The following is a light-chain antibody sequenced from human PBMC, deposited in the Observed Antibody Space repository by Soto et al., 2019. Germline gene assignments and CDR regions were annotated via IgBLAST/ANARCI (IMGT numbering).Light chain of an antibody. Sequence: IQLTQSPSSLSASVGDRVTITCRASQGISSYLAWYQQKPGKAPKLLIYAASTLQSGVPSRFSGSGSGTDFTLTISSLQPEDCATYYCQQLNSYPLTFGGGTNVELK. CDR3: QQLNSYPLT. V-gene: IGKV1-9*01. CDR2: AAS. J-gene: IGKJ4*02. CDR1: QGISSY.